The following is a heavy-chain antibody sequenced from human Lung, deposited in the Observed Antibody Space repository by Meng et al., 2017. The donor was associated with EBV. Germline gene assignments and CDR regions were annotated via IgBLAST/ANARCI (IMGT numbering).Heavy chain of an antibody. J-gene: IGHJ4*02. CDR1: GYTFTTYG. Sequence: QWQLGQSGSELKKPWASVRISCKASGYTFTTYGMNWVRQAPGQGLEWMGWINTNTGKPTYAQGLTGRFVFSLDTSVSTAYLQISSLKAEDTAVYYCARDSEAADYWGQGTLVTVSS. V-gene: IGHV7-4-1*02. CDR3: ARDSEAADY. D-gene: IGHD6-25*01. CDR2: INTNTGKP.